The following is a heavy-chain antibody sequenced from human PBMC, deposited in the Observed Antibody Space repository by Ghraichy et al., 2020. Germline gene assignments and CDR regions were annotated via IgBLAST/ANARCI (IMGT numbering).Heavy chain of an antibody. CDR1: GGSISSYY. V-gene: IGHV4-59*01. Sequence: ETLSLTCTVSGGSISSYYWSWIRQPPGKGLEWIGYIYYSGSTNYNPSLKSRVTISVDTSKNQFSLKLSSVTAADTAVYYCARENDLGGIIFDYWGQGTLVTVSS. J-gene: IGHJ4*02. CDR3: ARENDLGGIIFDY. CDR2: IYYSGST. D-gene: IGHD1-14*01.